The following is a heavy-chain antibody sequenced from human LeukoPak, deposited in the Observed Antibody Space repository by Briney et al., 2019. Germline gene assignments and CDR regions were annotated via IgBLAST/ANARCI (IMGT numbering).Heavy chain of an antibody. CDR3: ARDYDYVPNAFDI. Sequence: GGSLRLSCAASGFTFSSYSMNWVRQAPGKGLEWVSYISSSSTIYYADSVKGRFTISRDNAKNSLYLQMNSLRAEDTAVYYCARDYDYVPNAFDIWGQGTMVTVSS. J-gene: IGHJ3*02. D-gene: IGHD3-16*01. CDR1: GFTFSSYS. V-gene: IGHV3-48*01. CDR2: ISSSSTI.